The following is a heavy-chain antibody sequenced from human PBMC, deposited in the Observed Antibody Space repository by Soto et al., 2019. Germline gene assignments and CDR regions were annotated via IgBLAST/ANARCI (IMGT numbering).Heavy chain of an antibody. Sequence: QVQLQESGPGLVKPSQTLSLTCTVSGGSISSGGYYWSWIRQHPGKGLEWIGYIYYSGSTYYNTSLKSRVTISVDTSKNQFSLKLSSVTAADTAVYYCARDNHSDILTGYYYYGMDVWGQGTPVTVSS. V-gene: IGHV4-31*03. CDR2: IYYSGST. D-gene: IGHD3-9*01. CDR1: GGSISSGGYY. J-gene: IGHJ6*02. CDR3: ARDNHSDILTGYYYYGMDV.